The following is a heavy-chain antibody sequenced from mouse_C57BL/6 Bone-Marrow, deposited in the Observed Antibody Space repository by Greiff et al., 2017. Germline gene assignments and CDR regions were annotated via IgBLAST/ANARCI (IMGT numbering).Heavy chain of an antibody. CDR3: ARAKYYYGLFDY. V-gene: IGHV1-80*01. CDR1: GYAFSSYW. CDR2: IYPGDGDT. D-gene: IGHD1-1*01. J-gene: IGHJ2*01. Sequence: LVESGAELVKPGASVKISCKASGYAFSSYWMNWVKQRPGKGLEWIGQIYPGDGDTNYNGKFKGKATLTADKSSSTAYMQLSSLTSEDSAVYFCARAKYYYGLFDYWGQGTTLTVSS.